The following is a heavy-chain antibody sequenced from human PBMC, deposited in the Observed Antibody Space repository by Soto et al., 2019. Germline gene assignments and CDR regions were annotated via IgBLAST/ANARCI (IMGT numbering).Heavy chain of an antibody. CDR2: ISAYNGNT. CDR1: GYTFTGYY. Sequence: ASVKVSCKASGYTFTGYYMHWVRQAPGQGLEWMGWISAYNGNTNYAQKLQGRVTMTTDTSTSTAYMELRSLRSDDTAVYYCARDDDAFDVWGQGTMVTVSS. V-gene: IGHV1-18*04. CDR3: ARDDDAFDV. J-gene: IGHJ3*01.